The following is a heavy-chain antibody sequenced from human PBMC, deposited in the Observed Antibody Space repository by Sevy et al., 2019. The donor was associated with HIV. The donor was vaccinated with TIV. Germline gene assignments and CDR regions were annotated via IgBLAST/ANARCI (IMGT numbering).Heavy chain of an antibody. CDR1: GFTFSRYG. CDR2: IRYDGSTK. D-gene: IGHD3-10*01. V-gene: IGHV3-30*02. J-gene: IGHJ3*01. CDR3: AKGLGMVQGALLSDDV. Sequence: GGSLRLSCAASGFTFSRYGIHWVRQAPGKGLEWVAFIRYDGSTKYYAESVKGRFIISRDKSKDTLYLQMNSLRGDDTSLYYCAKGLGMVQGALLSDDVWGQGTMVTVSS.